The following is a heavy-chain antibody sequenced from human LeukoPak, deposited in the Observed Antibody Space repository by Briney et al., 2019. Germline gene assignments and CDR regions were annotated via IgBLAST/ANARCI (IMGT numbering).Heavy chain of an antibody. J-gene: IGHJ6*02. Sequence: GGSLRLSCAASGFTFSSYGMHWVRQAPGKGLEWVAVMSYDGSNKYYADSVKGRFTISRDNSKNTLYLQMNSLRAEDTAVYYCAKDRYYDSSGYPYYYGMDVWGQGTTVTVS. V-gene: IGHV3-30*18. D-gene: IGHD3-22*01. CDR1: GFTFSSYG. CDR2: MSYDGSNK. CDR3: AKDRYYDSSGYPYYYGMDV.